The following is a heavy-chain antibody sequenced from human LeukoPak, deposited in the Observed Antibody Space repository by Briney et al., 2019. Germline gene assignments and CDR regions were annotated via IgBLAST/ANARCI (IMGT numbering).Heavy chain of an antibody. CDR3: AREGSSSFYYYYYYMDV. J-gene: IGHJ6*03. CDR2: ISAYNGNK. CDR1: GYTFTSYG. Sequence: ASVKVSCKASGYTFTSYGISWVRQAPGQGLEWMGWISAYNGNKNYAQKLQGRVTMTTDTSTSTAYMELRSLRSDDTAVYYCAREGSSSFYYYYYYMDVWGKGTTVTVSS. V-gene: IGHV1-18*01. D-gene: IGHD6-13*01.